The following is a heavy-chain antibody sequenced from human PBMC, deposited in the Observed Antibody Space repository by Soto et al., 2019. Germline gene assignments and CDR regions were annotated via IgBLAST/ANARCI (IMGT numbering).Heavy chain of an antibody. CDR1: GFTFSSYA. Sequence: GESLKISCAASGFTFSSYAMSWVRQVPGKGLEWVSAISSGAGTYYVDSVKGRFTISRDNAKNTLYLQMNSLRAEDTAVYYCARDPPPGRNWFDPWGQRTLVTVSS. V-gene: IGHV3-23*01. J-gene: IGHJ5*02. CDR2: ISSGAGT. CDR3: ARDPPPGRNWFDP.